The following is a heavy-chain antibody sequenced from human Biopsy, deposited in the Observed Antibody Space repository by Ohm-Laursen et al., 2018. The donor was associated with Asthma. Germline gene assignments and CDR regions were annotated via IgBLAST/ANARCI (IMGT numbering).Heavy chain of an antibody. CDR3: AKDRVRINSAYYFDY. D-gene: IGHD3-10*01. CDR1: GFTFSSYG. J-gene: IGHJ4*02. V-gene: IGHV3-30*18. Sequence: SLRLSCSASGFTFSSYGMHWVRQAPGKGLEWVAVILSDGRDKYYADSVKGRFTISRDNSKNTLYLHMHSLRAEDTAVYFCAKDRVRINSAYYFDYWGQGTLVTVS. CDR2: ILSDGRDK.